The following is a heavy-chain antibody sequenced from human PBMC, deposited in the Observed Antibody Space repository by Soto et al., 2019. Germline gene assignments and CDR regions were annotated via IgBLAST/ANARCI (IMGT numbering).Heavy chain of an antibody. V-gene: IGHV4-34*01. D-gene: IGHD3-9*01. J-gene: IGHJ4*02. CDR1: GGSFSGYY. CDR3: ARAGILRYFDWLLY. Sequence: QVQLQQWGAGLLKPSETLSLTCAVYGGSFSGYYWSWIRQPPGKGLEWIGEINHSGRTNYNPSLKIRLPISVDTSKNQSSLKLSSVTAADTAVYYCARAGILRYFDWLLYWGQGTLVTVSS. CDR2: INHSGRT.